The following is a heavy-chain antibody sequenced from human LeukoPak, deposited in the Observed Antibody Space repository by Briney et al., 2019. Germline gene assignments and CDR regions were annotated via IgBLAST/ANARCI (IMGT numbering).Heavy chain of an antibody. CDR3: AKLTDY. CDR1: GFTFSSYA. CDR2: ISYDGSNK. Sequence: GGSLRLSCAASGFTFSSYAMHWVRQAPGKGLEWVAIISYDGSNKYYADSVKGRFTISRDNSKNTLYVQMNSLRAEDTAVYYCAKLTDYWGQGTLVTVSS. D-gene: IGHD3-16*01. J-gene: IGHJ4*02. V-gene: IGHV3-30-3*02.